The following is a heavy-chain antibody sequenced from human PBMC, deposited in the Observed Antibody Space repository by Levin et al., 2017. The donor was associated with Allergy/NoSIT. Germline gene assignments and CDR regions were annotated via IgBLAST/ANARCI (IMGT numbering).Heavy chain of an antibody. CDR2: IKSKTDGGTT. CDR3: TTDLSGTTVTTGPDY. Sequence: GGSLRLSCAASGFTFSNAWMSWVRQAPGKGLEWVGRIKSKTDGGTTDYAAPVKGRFTISRDDSKNTLYLQMNSLKTEDTAVYYCTTDLSGTTVTTGPDYWGQGTLVTVSS. CDR1: GFTFSNAW. D-gene: IGHD4-17*01. J-gene: IGHJ4*02. V-gene: IGHV3-15*01.